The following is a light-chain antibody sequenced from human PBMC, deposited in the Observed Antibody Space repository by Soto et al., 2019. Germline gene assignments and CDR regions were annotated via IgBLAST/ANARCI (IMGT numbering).Light chain of an antibody. V-gene: IGKV3-20*01. CDR3: QHYDGSPRT. J-gene: IGKJ2*01. CDR2: GVF. CDR1: QTVNSDY. Sequence: ETVLTQSPGTVSLSPGERATLSCTTSQTVNSDYLAWYQQKPGQAPRLLIYGVFNRATGIPDRFSGSGSGTYFTLTISGLEPEDSAVYYCQHYDGSPRTFGQGTILEI.